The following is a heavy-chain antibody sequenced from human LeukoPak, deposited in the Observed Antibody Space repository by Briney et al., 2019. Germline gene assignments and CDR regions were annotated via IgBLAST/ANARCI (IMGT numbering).Heavy chain of an antibody. D-gene: IGHD5-12*01. CDR3: ARNSGYDWEDYYYYYGMDV. J-gene: IGHJ6*02. CDR1: GYTFTVYY. Sequence: SVKVSCKASGYTFTVYYMHWVRQAPGQGLEWMGWIIPIFGTANYAQKFQGRVTITADESTSTAYMELSSLRSEDTAVYYCARNSGYDWEDYYYYYGMDVWGQGTTVTVSS. CDR2: IIPIFGTA. V-gene: IGHV1-69*13.